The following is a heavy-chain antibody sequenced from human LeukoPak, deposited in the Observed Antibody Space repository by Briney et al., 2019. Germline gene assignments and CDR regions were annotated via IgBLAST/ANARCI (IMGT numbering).Heavy chain of an antibody. V-gene: IGHV1-69*05. CDR3: ARDEVHIAARPYYYYMDV. J-gene: IGHJ6*03. Sequence: SVKVSCKASGGTFSSYAISWVRQAPGQGLEWMGGIIPIFGTANYAQKFQGRVTITTDESTSTAYMELSSLRSEDTAVYYCARDEVHIAARPYYYYMDVWGKGTAVTVSS. CDR1: GGTFSSYA. CDR2: IIPIFGTA. D-gene: IGHD6-6*01.